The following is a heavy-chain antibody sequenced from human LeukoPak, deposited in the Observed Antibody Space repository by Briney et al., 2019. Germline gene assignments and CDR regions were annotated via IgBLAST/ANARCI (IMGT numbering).Heavy chain of an antibody. Sequence: SETLSLTCTVSGGSISSGGYYWSWIRQHPGKGLEWIGYIYYSGSTYYNPSLKSRVTISVDTSKNQFSLKLSSVTAADTAVYYCARKENVYYYFDYWGQGTLVTVSS. V-gene: IGHV4-31*03. CDR1: GGSISSGGYY. J-gene: IGHJ4*02. D-gene: IGHD3-10*01. CDR2: IYYSGST. CDR3: ARKENVYYYFDY.